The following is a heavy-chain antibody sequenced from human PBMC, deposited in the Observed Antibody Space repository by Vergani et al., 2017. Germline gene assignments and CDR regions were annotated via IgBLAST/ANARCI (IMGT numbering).Heavy chain of an antibody. Sequence: EVQVVESGGGLVQPGGSLRLSCAASGFIFSDHYMDWVRQAPGKGLEWVSGISSSGGGTSYVDSVKGRFTISRDNSKNTLFLQMNSLRAEDTAVYYCAXDLVSSTSSLYFDYWGQGTLVTVPS. J-gene: IGHJ4*02. D-gene: IGHD6-6*01. CDR1: GFIFSDHY. CDR3: AXDLVSSTSSLYFDY. CDR2: ISSSGGGT. V-gene: IGHV3-23*04.